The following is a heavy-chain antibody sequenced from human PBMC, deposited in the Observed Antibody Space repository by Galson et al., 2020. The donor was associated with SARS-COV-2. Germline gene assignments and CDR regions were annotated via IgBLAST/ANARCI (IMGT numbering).Heavy chain of an antibody. V-gene: IGHV3-53*01. Sequence: LGESLKLSCEASGLSVSSNYMSWVRQAPGKGLEWVLIIYSGGSTYYADSVEGRFTISRDNSKNTLYLQMNSLRVEDTAVCYCARDLYYYGMDVWGQGTTVTVSS. CDR2: IYSGGST. J-gene: IGHJ6*02. CDR1: GLSVSSNY. CDR3: ARDLYYYGMDV.